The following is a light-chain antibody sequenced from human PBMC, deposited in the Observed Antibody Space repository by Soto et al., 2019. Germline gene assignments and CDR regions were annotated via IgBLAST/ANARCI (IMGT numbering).Light chain of an antibody. J-gene: IGKJ1*01. CDR2: DAS. CDR3: QQYNSYSRT. CDR1: QSISSW. Sequence: DIQMTQSPSTLSASVGDRVTIPFRASQSISSWLAWYQQKPGKAPKLLIYDASSLESGVPSRFSGSGSGTEFTLTISSLQPDDFATYYCQQYNSYSRTFGQGTKVDIK. V-gene: IGKV1-5*01.